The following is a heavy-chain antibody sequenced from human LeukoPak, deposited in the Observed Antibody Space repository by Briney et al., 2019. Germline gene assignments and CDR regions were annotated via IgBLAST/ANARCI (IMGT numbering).Heavy chain of an antibody. Sequence: PGRSLRLSCAASGFTSSSYGMHWVRQAPGKGLEWVAVISYDGSNKYYADSVKGRFTISRDNSKNTLYLQMNSLRAEDTAVYYCEAPGGYFDYWGQGTLATVSS. J-gene: IGHJ4*02. CDR2: ISYDGSNK. CDR3: EAPGGYFDY. D-gene: IGHD3-10*01. CDR1: GFTSSSYG. V-gene: IGHV3-30*03.